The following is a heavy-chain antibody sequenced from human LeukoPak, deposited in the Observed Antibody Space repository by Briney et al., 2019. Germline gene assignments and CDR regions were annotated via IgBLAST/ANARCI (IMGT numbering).Heavy chain of an antibody. Sequence: ASVKVSCKASGYTFTSYDINWVRQATGQGLEWMGWMNPNSGNTGYAQQFQGRVTMTRNTSISTAYMELSSLRSEDTAVYYCARGTTYYGSGRYYNDHYYYYYGMDVWGQGTTVTVSS. CDR1: GYTFTSYD. CDR3: ARGTTYYGSGRYYNDHYYYYYGMDV. CDR2: MNPNSGNT. J-gene: IGHJ6*02. V-gene: IGHV1-8*01. D-gene: IGHD3-10*01.